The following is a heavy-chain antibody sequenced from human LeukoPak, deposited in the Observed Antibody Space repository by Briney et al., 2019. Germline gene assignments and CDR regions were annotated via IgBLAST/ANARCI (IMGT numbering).Heavy chain of an antibody. CDR2: IWYDGSNK. Sequence: PGGSLRLSCAASGFTVSSNYMSWVRQAPGKGLEWVALIWYDGSNKYYADSVKGRFTISRDDSKNTLYLRMNSLRAADTAVYYCARDPGATSYYFDYWGQGTLVTVSS. CDR3: ARDPGATSYYFDY. D-gene: IGHD1-26*01. V-gene: IGHV3-33*08. CDR1: GFTVSSNY. J-gene: IGHJ4*02.